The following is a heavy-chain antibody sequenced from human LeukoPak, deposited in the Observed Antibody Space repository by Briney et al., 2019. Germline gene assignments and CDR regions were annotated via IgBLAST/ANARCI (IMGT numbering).Heavy chain of an antibody. CDR2: ISYDGSNK. Sequence: GRSLRLSCAASGFTFSSYAMHWVRQAPGKGLEWVAVISYDGSNKYYADSVKGRFTISRDNSKNTLYLQMGSLRAEDMAVYYCARGNTLYGYSPVPLFDYWGQGTLVTVSS. J-gene: IGHJ4*02. CDR3: ARGNTLYGYSPVPLFDY. CDR1: GFTFSSYA. V-gene: IGHV3-30*14. D-gene: IGHD5-18*01.